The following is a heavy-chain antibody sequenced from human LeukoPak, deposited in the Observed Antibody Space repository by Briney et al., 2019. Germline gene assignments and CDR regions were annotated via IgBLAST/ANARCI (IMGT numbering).Heavy chain of an antibody. J-gene: IGHJ4*02. Sequence: PGGSLRLSCASSGCTFSDHHMSWIRQAPGKGLEWVSKIGLGGSTIEYAESVKGRFTISRDDAKKSLYLQMSGLRAEDTAVYYCARDHVVPGLVFDHWGQGTRVSVSS. CDR1: GCTFSDHH. CDR2: IGLGGSTI. V-gene: IGHV3-11*04. D-gene: IGHD3-10*01. CDR3: ARDHVVPGLVFDH.